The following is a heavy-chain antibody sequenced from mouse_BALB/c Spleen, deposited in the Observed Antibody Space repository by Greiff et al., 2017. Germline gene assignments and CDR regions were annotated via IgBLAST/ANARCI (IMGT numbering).Heavy chain of an antibody. CDR2: ISNLAYSI. CDR3: ARVPLAY. V-gene: IGHV5-15*02. Sequence: EVQLVESGGGLVQPGGSRKLSCAASGFTFSDYGMAWVRQAPGKGPEWVAFISNLAYSIYYADTVTGRFTISRENAKNTLYLEMSSLRSEDTAMYYCARVPLAYWGQGTLVTVSA. CDR1: GFTFSDYG. J-gene: IGHJ3*01.